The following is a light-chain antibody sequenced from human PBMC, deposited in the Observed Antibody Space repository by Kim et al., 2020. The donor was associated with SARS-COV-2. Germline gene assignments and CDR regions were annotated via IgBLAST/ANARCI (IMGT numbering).Light chain of an antibody. J-gene: IGLJ3*02. V-gene: IGLV1-47*01. CDR3: AAWDDSLSGV. CDR1: SSNIGSNY. CDR2: RDN. Sequence: VLTQPPSASGTPGQRVTISCSGSSSNIGSNYVYWYQQFPGTAPKLLIYRDNQRPSGVPDRFSGSKSDTSASLAISGLRSEDEADYYCAAWDDSLSGVFGGGTQLTVL.